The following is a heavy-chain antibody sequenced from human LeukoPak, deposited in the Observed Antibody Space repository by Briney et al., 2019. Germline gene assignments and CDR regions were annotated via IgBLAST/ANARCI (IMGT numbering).Heavy chain of an antibody. D-gene: IGHD3-3*01. CDR1: GYSISSGYY. Sequence: KSSETLSLTCTVSGYSISSGYYWGWIRQPPGKGLEWIGSIYHSGSTYYNPSLKSRVTISVDTSKNQFSLKLSSVTAADTAVYYCARGGSYDFWSGYTERTGFDYWGQGTLVTVSS. CDR3: ARGGSYDFWSGYTERTGFDY. V-gene: IGHV4-38-2*02. CDR2: IYHSGST. J-gene: IGHJ4*02.